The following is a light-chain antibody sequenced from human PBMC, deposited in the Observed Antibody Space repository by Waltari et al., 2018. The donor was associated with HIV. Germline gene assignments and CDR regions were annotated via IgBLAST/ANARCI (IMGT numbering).Light chain of an antibody. Sequence: QSALTQAASVYGSPGHPITIACTGTSSDVGGYNYVSWYQQHPGKAPELVIYNVSNRPSGVSNRFSGSKSGNTASLTISGLQAEDEAEYYCSSYTSSNTVIFGGGTRVTVL. CDR1: SSDVGGYNY. CDR2: NVS. J-gene: IGLJ2*01. CDR3: SSYTSSNTVI. V-gene: IGLV2-14*01.